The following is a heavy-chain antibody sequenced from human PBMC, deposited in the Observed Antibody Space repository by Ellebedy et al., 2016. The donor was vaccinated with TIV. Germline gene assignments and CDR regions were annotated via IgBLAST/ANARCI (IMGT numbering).Heavy chain of an antibody. V-gene: IGHV4-39*01. CDR2: FYHPETT. CDR3: ARSRHYCSGGTCYPNWFDP. CDR1: GNSITSANFF. Sequence: MPSETLSLTCTVSGNSITSANFFWGWIRQPPGKGLEWIGSFYHPETTHYNPSLKSRATISEDTSKNQFSLRLSSVTAADTAVYYCARSRHYCSGGTCYPNWFDPWGQGTLVTVSS. D-gene: IGHD2-15*01. J-gene: IGHJ5*02.